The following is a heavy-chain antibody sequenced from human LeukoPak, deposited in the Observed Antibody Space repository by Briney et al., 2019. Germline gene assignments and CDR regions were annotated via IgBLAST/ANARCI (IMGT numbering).Heavy chain of an antibody. CDR2: ISGSGGST. J-gene: IGHJ3*02. Sequence: GGSLRLSCAAPGFTFSSYGMSWVRQAPGKGLEWVSAISGSGGSTYYADSVKGRFTISRDNSKNTLYLQMNSLRAEDTAVYYCAKDEERPRYISSWYGVNAFDIWGQGTMVTVSS. CDR1: GFTFSSYG. D-gene: IGHD6-13*01. CDR3: AKDEERPRYISSWYGVNAFDI. V-gene: IGHV3-23*01.